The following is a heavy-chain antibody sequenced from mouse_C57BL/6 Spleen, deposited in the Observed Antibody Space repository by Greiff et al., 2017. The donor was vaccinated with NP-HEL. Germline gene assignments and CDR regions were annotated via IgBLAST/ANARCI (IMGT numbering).Heavy chain of an antibody. V-gene: IGHV1-55*01. CDR1: GYTFTSYW. Sequence: QVQLQQPGAELVKPGASVKMSCKASGYTFTSYWITWVKQRPGQGLEWIGDIYPGSGSTNYNEKFKSKATLPVDTSSSTAYMQLSSLTSEDSAVYYCARWVYYGSSYDGSFDYWGQGTTLTVSS. D-gene: IGHD1-1*01. J-gene: IGHJ2*01. CDR3: ARWVYYGSSYDGSFDY. CDR2: IYPGSGST.